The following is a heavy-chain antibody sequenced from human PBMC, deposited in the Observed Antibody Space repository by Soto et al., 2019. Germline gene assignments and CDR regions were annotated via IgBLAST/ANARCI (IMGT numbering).Heavy chain of an antibody. CDR2: IYPGDSDS. Sequence: PGESLKISCTASGYSFITYWIGWVRHMPGKGLEWLGVIYPGDSDSRYSPSFQGLVTISADKSVSTAYLQWSSLRASDTAMYYCARLVGATTSGFDYWGQGTLVTV. J-gene: IGHJ4*02. CDR1: GYSFITYW. V-gene: IGHV5-51*01. CDR3: ARLVGATTSGFDY. D-gene: IGHD1-26*01.